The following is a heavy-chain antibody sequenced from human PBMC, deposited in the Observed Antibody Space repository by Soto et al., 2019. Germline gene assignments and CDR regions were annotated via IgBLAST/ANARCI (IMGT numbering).Heavy chain of an antibody. D-gene: IGHD2-15*01. CDR2: ISAYNGNT. CDR3: ARIECSGGSCYMLEDY. Sequence: QVQLVQSGAEVKKPGASVKVSCKASGYTFTSYGISWVRQASGQGLEWMGWISAYNGNTNYAQKLQGRVTMTTDTSTSTAYMELRSLRSDDTAVYYCARIECSGGSCYMLEDYWGQGTLVTVSS. V-gene: IGHV1-18*01. CDR1: GYTFTSYG. J-gene: IGHJ4*02.